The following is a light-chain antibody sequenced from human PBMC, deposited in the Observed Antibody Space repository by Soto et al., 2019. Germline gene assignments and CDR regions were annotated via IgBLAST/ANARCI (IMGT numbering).Light chain of an antibody. J-gene: IGLJ1*01. CDR2: GNS. V-gene: IGLV1-40*01. CDR1: SSNIGAHYD. CDR3: QSYDNSLSVYV. Sequence: QSVLTQPPSVPGAPGQRVTISCTGSSSNIGAHYDVHWYQQLPGTAPKPLIYGNSNRPSGVPDRFSGSKSGTSASLAITGLQAEDEADYYCQSYDNSLSVYVFGTGTKVTVL.